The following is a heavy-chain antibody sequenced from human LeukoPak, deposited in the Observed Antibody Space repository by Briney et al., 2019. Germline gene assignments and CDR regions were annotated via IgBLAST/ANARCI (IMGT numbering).Heavy chain of an antibody. CDR2: IYYSGST. CDR1: GGSISSYY. D-gene: IGHD2-2*01. V-gene: IGHV4-59*01. Sequence: SETLSLTCTVSGGSISSYYWSWIRQPPGKGLEWIGYIYYSGSTNYNPSLKSRVTISVDTSKNQFSLKLSSVTAADTAVYYCARWAIVVVPAAMGDAFDIWGQGTMVTVSS. CDR3: ARWAIVVVPAAMGDAFDI. J-gene: IGHJ3*02.